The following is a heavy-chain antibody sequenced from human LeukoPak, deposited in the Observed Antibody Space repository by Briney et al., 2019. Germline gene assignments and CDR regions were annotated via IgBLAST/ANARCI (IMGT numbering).Heavy chain of an antibody. V-gene: IGHV4-39*01. D-gene: IGHD3-22*01. Sequence: PSETLSLTCTVSGGSISSSNYYWGWIRQPPGKGLEWIGSIYNGGSTSYNVSLKSRVTISVDTSKKQFSLRLTSVTAADTAVYYCARNSAYYDSSGHRDAEAFDIWGQGTMVTVSS. J-gene: IGHJ3*02. CDR1: GGSISSSNYY. CDR3: ARNSAYYDSSGHRDAEAFDI. CDR2: IYNGGST.